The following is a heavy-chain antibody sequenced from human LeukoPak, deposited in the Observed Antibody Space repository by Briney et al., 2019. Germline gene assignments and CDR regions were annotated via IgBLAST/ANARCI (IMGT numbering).Heavy chain of an antibody. CDR3: ARHIVVVTAQDYFDY. V-gene: IGHV4-39*01. CDR2: IYYSGST. D-gene: IGHD2-21*02. Sequence: PSETLSLTCTVSGGSISSSSYYWGWIRQPPGKGLEWIGSIYYSGSTYYNPSLKSRVTISVDTSKNQFSLKLSSVTAADTAVYYCARHIVVVTAQDYFDYWGQGTLVTVPS. J-gene: IGHJ4*02. CDR1: GGSISSSSYY.